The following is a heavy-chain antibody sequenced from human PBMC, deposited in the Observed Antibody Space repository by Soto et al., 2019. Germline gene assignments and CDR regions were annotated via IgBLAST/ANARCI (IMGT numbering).Heavy chain of an antibody. Sequence: ASVKVSCKASGYIFTAYSMHWVRQAPGQGLEWMGVVNPSGGSTNYAQKFQGRITMTRDTSASTVYMDVSSLTSEDTAVYYCAREENCSDGICYSEYFQRWGQGTLVTVSS. J-gene: IGHJ1*01. D-gene: IGHD2-15*01. CDR3: AREENCSDGICYSEYFQR. V-gene: IGHV1-46*01. CDR2: VNPSGGST. CDR1: GYIFTAYS.